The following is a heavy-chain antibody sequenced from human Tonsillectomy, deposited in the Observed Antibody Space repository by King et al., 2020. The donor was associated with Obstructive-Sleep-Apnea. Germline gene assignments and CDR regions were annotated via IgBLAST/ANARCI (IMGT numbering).Heavy chain of an antibody. CDR2: IYYSGST. CDR1: GGSISSSSYY. V-gene: IGHV4-39*07. D-gene: IGHD3-22*01. J-gene: IGHJ4*01. CDR3: ARMYYYDSSGYSPKVDY. Sequence: QLQESGPGLVKPSETLSLTCTVSGGSISSSSYYWGWIRQPPGKGLEWIGSIYYSGSTYYNPSLKSRVTISVDTSKNQFSLKLSSVTAADTAVYYCARMYYYDSSGYSPKVDYWGHGTLVTVSS.